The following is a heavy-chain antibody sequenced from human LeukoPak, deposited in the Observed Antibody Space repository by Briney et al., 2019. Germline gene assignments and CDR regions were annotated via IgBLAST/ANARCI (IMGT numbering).Heavy chain of an antibody. CDR1: GGSFSGYY. D-gene: IGHD2-2*01. CDR2: INHSGST. Sequence: SETLSLTCAVYGGSFSGYYWSWIRQPPGKGLEWIGEINHSGSTNYNPSLKSRVTISVDTSKNQFSLKLSSVTAADTPVYYCARGGGFFFQTSSVAFDIWGQGTMVTVSS. CDR3: ARGGGFFFQTSSVAFDI. J-gene: IGHJ3*02. V-gene: IGHV4-34*01.